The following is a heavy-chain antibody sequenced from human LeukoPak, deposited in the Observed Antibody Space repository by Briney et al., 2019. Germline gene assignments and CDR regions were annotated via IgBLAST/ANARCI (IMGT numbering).Heavy chain of an antibody. J-gene: IGHJ4*02. CDR1: GFTFGDYA. CDR2: IRSKAYGGTT. CDR3: TRTIVATILNYFDY. D-gene: IGHD5-12*01. V-gene: IGHV3-49*03. Sequence: GRSLRLSRTASGFTFGDYAMSWFRQAPGKGLEWVGFIRSKAYGGTTEYAASVKGRFTISRDDSKSIAYLQMNSLKTEDTAVYYCTRTIVATILNYFDYWGQGTLVTVSS.